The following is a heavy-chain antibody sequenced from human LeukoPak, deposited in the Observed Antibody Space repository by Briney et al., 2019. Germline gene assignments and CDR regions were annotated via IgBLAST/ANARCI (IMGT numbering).Heavy chain of an antibody. V-gene: IGHV1-18*01. D-gene: IGHD6-13*01. J-gene: IGHJ5*01. CDR3: ARGGQQLVWFDS. CDR1: GYTFIHYG. Sequence: ASVKVSCKASGYTFIHYGISWVRQAPGQGLEWMGWIYPYTGNTNYAQMVQGRVTMTTDTSTRTAYMELTSLTSDDTAVYYCARGGQQLVWFDSWGQGTLVTVSS. CDR2: IYPYTGNT.